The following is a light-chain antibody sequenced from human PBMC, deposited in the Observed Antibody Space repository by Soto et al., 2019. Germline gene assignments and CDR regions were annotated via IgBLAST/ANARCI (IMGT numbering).Light chain of an antibody. CDR2: EGS. CDR1: SSDVGSYNL. CDR3: CSYAGSSLVV. Sequence: QSALTQPASVSGSPGQSITISCTGTSSDVGSYNLVSWYQQHPGKAPRLTIYEGSKRPSGVSNRFSGSKSGNTASLTISGLPAEDEADYYCCSYAGSSLVVFGGGTKLTVL. V-gene: IGLV2-23*01. J-gene: IGLJ2*01.